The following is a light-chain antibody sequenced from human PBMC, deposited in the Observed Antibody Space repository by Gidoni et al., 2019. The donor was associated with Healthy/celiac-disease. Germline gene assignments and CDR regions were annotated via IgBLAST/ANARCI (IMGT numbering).Light chain of an antibody. CDR1: QSVSSY. Sequence: EIVLTQYPATLSLSPGERATLSCRASQSVSSYLAWYQQKPGQAPRLLIYDASNRATGIPARFSGSGSGTDFTLTISSLEPEDFAVYYCQQRSNWPPEYTFXQXTKLEIK. J-gene: IGKJ2*01. V-gene: IGKV3-11*01. CDR2: DAS. CDR3: QQRSNWPPEYT.